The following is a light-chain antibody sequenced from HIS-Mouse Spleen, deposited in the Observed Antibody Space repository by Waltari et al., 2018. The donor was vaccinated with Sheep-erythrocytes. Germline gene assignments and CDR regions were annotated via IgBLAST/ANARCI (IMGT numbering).Light chain of an antibody. CDR3: CSYAGSYTVV. J-gene: IGLJ2*01. V-gene: IGLV2-11*01. CDR2: DVS. Sequence: QSALTQPRSVSGSPGQSVTIPCTGPSSHVGGYNYVSRYQQHPGKAPKLMIYDVSKRPSGVPERFSGSKSGNTASLTISGLQAEDEADYYCCSYAGSYTVVFGGGTKLTVL. CDR1: SSHVGGYNY.